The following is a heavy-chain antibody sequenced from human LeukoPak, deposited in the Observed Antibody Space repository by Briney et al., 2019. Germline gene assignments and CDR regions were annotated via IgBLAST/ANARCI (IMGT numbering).Heavy chain of an antibody. CDR2: LYSAGTT. J-gene: IGHJ4*02. CDR1: GFTFSTDY. D-gene: IGHD3-10*01. V-gene: IGHV3-66*01. CDR3: ARTPSGSGNFFDY. Sequence: PGGSPRLSCAVSGFTFSTDYMSWVRQAPGKGLEWVSLLYSAGTTYYADSVKGRFTISRDNSRNILYLQMSSLRAEDTAIYYCARTPSGSGNFFDYWGQGAPVTVSS.